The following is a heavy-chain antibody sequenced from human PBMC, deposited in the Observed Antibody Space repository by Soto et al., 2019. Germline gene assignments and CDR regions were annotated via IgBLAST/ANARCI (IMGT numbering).Heavy chain of an antibody. CDR3: GAFEPSGYSGYDSKDY. V-gene: IGHV3-9*01. CDR1: GFTFDDYA. D-gene: IGHD5-12*01. CDR2: ISWNSGSI. J-gene: IGHJ4*02. Sequence: GRSLRLSCAASGFTFDDYAMHWVRQAPGKGLEWVSGISWNSGSIGYADSVKGRFTISRDNAKNSLYLQMNSLRAEDTALYYCGAFEPSGYSGYDSKDYWGQGTLVTVSS.